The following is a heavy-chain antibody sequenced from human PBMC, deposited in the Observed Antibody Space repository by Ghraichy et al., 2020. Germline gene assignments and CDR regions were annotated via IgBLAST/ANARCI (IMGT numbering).Heavy chain of an antibody. CDR1: GGSISSSSYY. J-gene: IGHJ4*02. CDR2: IYYSGST. D-gene: IGHD3-10*01. CDR3: ARRITMDTVKLFDY. Sequence: SETLYLTCTVSGGSISSSSYYWGWIRQPPGKGLEWIGSIYYSGSTYYNPSLKSRVTISVDTSKNQFSLKLSSVTAADTAVYYCARRITMDTVKLFDYWGQGTLVTVSS. V-gene: IGHV4-39*01.